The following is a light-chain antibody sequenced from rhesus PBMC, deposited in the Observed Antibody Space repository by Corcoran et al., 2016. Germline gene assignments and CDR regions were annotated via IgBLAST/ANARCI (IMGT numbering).Light chain of an antibody. CDR2: GVD. V-gene: IGLV2S7*01. CDR3: CSYTTSTTFI. Sequence: QTAPTQPPSVSGSPGQSVTVSCTGTSSDVGAYNYVSWFQHHPGKAPQLMIYGVDKRPSGVSDRFSGSKSGNTASLTISGLQPEDEADYYCCSYTTSTTFIFGGGTHVTVL. CDR1: SSDVGAYNY. J-gene: IGLJ1*01.